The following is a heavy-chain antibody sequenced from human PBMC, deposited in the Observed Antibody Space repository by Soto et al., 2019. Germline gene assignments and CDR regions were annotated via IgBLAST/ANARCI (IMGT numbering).Heavy chain of an antibody. CDR1: GGSFSGYY. Sequence: SETLSLTCAVYGGSFSGYYWSWIRQPPGKGLEWIGEINHSGSANYNPSLKSRVTISVDTSKNQFSLKLSSVTAADTAVYYCARRSAAGPWGQGTLVTVSS. D-gene: IGHD6-25*01. CDR3: ARRSAAGP. CDR2: INHSGSA. V-gene: IGHV4-34*01. J-gene: IGHJ5*02.